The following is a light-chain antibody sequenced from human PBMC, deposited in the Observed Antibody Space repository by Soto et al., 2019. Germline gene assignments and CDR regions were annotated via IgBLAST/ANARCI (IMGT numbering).Light chain of an antibody. CDR2: GAS. V-gene: IGKV3-20*01. J-gene: IGKJ1*01. CDR1: QSVSSSY. CDR3: QQYGSSGT. Sequence: EIVLTQSPGTLSLSPGEIATLSCMASQSVSSSYLAWYQQKPGQAPRLLIYGASIRVTGIPDRFSGSGSGTDFTLTISRLETEDFSVYYCQQYGSSGTFGQGTKVDIK.